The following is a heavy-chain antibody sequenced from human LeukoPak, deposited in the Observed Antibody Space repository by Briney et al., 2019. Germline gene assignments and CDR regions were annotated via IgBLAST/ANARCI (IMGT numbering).Heavy chain of an antibody. CDR2: ISYDGSNK. J-gene: IGHJ1*01. CDR1: GFTFSSYA. Sequence: GRSLRLSCAASGFTFSSYAMHWVRQAPGKGLEWVAVISYDGSNKYYADSVKGRFTISRDNAKNSLYLEMNSLRPEDTAVYYCASAEGVAYCGGDCYSGDEYFLDWGQGTLVTVSS. V-gene: IGHV3-30*04. D-gene: IGHD2-21*02. CDR3: ASAEGVAYCGGDCYSGDEYFLD.